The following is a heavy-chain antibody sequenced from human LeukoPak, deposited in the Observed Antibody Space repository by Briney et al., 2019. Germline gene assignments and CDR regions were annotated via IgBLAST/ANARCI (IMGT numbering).Heavy chain of an antibody. CDR1: EFTFSSYA. Sequence: PGGSLRLSCAASEFTFSSYAMSWVRQAPGKGLEWVSTIGNGGGSTYYADSVKGRFTISRDNAKNSLYLQMNSLRAEDTAIYYCTRVGYIDEGIDYWGQGTLVTVSS. D-gene: IGHD5-24*01. CDR2: IGNGGGST. CDR3: TRVGYIDEGIDY. V-gene: IGHV3-23*01. J-gene: IGHJ4*02.